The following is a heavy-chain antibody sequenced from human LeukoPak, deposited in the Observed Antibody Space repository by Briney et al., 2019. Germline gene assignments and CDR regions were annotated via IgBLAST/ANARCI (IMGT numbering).Heavy chain of an antibody. Sequence: PGGSLRLSCAASGFTFSSYGMHWVRQAPGKGLEWVAFIWYDGSNKYYADSVKGRFTISRDNSKNTLYLQMNSLRAEDTAVYYCAKDPMGATGYWGQGTLVTVSS. J-gene: IGHJ4*02. V-gene: IGHV3-30*02. D-gene: IGHD1-26*01. CDR3: AKDPMGATGY. CDR1: GFTFSSYG. CDR2: IWYDGSNK.